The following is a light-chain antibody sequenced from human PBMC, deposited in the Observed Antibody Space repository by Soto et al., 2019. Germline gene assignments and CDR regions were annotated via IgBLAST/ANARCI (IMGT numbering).Light chain of an antibody. CDR3: QVWHSGVDWV. Sequence: SYELTQPPSVSVAPGQTARITCGGNNIRSKSVHWYQQKPGQAPVLVVYDDNDRPSGIPERFSGSDSGNTATLTISRVEAGDEADYYCQVWHSGVDWVFGGGTKLTVL. J-gene: IGLJ2*01. CDR2: DDN. CDR1: NIRSKS. V-gene: IGLV3-21*02.